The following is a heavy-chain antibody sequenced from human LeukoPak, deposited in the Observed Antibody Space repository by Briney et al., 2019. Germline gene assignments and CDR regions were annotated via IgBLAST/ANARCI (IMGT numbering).Heavy chain of an antibody. Sequence: GASVRVPCKASGGTFSSYAISWVRQAPGQGLEWMGKIIPILGIANYAQKFQGRVTITADKSTSTAYMELSSLRSEDTAVYYCARSIVVVVAATSHMYYYGMDVWGQGTTVTVSS. CDR3: ARSIVVVVAATSHMYYYGMDV. D-gene: IGHD2-15*01. V-gene: IGHV1-69*04. CDR2: IIPILGIA. CDR1: GGTFSSYA. J-gene: IGHJ6*02.